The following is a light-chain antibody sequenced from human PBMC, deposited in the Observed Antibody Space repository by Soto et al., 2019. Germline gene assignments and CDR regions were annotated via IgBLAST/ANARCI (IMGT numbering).Light chain of an antibody. J-gene: IGLJ2*01. CDR1: SSDLGSYNL. CDR2: EGT. Sequence: QSGLTQPASVSGTPGQSITLSCTGSSSDLGSYNLVSWYQQHPGKAPKLVIYEGTKRPSGVSDRFSGSRSGYMASLTISGLQAEDEADYYCCSYAGSRTVVFGGGTKVTVL. V-gene: IGLV2-23*01. CDR3: CSYAGSRTVV.